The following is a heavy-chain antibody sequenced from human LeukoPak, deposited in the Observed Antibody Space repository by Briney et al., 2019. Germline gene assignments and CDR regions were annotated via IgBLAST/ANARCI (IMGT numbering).Heavy chain of an antibody. J-gene: IGHJ5*02. D-gene: IGHD1-26*01. V-gene: IGHV4-61*02. Sequence: SETLSLTCTVSGGSISSGSYYWSWIRQPAGKGLEWIGRIYTSGSTNYNPSLKSQVTISVDTSKNQFSLKLSSVTAADTAVYYCARLTHMGAEDGSLSGGWFDPWGQGTLVTVSS. CDR2: IYTSGST. CDR1: GGSISSGSYY. CDR3: ARLTHMGAEDGSLSGGWFDP.